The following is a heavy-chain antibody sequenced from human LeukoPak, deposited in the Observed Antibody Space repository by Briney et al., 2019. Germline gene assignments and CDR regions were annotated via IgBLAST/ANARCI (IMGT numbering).Heavy chain of an antibody. Sequence: PGGSLRLSCAASGFTFSSYSMNWVRQAPGKGLEWVSYISSSSSTIYYADSVKGRFTISRDNSKNTLYLQMNSLRAEDTAVYYCARDPLGTRPGFDYWGQGTLVTVSS. D-gene: IGHD1-1*01. CDR2: ISSSSSTI. CDR3: ARDPLGTRPGFDY. V-gene: IGHV3-48*01. CDR1: GFTFSSYS. J-gene: IGHJ4*02.